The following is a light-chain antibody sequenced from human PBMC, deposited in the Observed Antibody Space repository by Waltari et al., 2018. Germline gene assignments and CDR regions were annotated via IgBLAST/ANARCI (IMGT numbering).Light chain of an antibody. V-gene: IGLV2-11*01. CDR3: CSYIGR. CDR2: DVS. Sequence: QSALTQPRSVSGSPGQSVTISCTGTDSDFGDYPYVSWYQQRPGKVPTLILYDVSQRPSGVPDRFSGSKSGNTASRTISGLQPEDEADYYCCSYIGRFGTGTKVSVL. CDR1: DSDFGDYPY. J-gene: IGLJ1*01.